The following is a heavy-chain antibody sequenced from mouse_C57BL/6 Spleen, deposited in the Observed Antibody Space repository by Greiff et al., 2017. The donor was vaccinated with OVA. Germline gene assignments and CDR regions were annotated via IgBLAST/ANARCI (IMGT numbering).Heavy chain of an antibody. CDR2: IGPGSGST. D-gene: IGHD1-1*01. J-gene: IGHJ1*03. CDR3: ASPTYYGSSGGYFDV. Sequence: VQLQQSGAELVKPGASVKISCKASGYTFTDYYINWVKQRPGHGLEWIGKIGPGSGSTYYNEKFKGKATLTADKSSSTAYMQLSSLTSEDSAVYFCASPTYYGSSGGYFDVWGTGTTVTVSS. CDR1: GYTFTDYY. V-gene: IGHV1-77*01.